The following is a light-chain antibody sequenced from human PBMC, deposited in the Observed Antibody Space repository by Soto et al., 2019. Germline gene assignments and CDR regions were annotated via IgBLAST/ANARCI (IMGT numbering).Light chain of an antibody. V-gene: IGKV1-33*01. Sequence: DIQMTQSPASLSVSVGDRFTITCRASQSINNYLNWYLQRPGQAPKLLIRSASDLETGVPSRFSGSGSGTGFTFTISSLQPEDFATYYCQQYESLPLTFGQGTRLEIK. J-gene: IGKJ5*01. CDR2: SAS. CDR3: QQYESLPLT. CDR1: QSINNY.